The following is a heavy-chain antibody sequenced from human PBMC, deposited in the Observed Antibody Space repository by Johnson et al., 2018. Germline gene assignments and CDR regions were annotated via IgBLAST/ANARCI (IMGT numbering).Heavy chain of an antibody. Sequence: VQLVQSGGGVVQPGRSLRLSCTASGFTFGDYAMSWFRQAPGKGLEWVGFIRSKAYGGTTEYAASVKGRFTISRDDSKSIAFLQMNSLKTEDTAGYYCTRARITWVRGGITDYYYYYGMDVWGQGTTVTVSS. D-gene: IGHD3-10*01. V-gene: IGHV3-49*03. CDR3: TRARITWVRGGITDYYYYYGMDV. CDR1: GFTFGDYA. CDR2: IRSKAYGGTT. J-gene: IGHJ6*02.